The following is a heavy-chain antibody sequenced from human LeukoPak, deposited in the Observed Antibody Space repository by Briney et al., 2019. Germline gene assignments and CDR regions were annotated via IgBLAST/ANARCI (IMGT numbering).Heavy chain of an antibody. V-gene: IGHV1-2*02. Sequence: EASVNVSCKASGYTFIGYYMHWVRQAPGQGLEWMGWINPNSGGTNYAQKFQGRVTMTRDTSISTAYMELSRLRSDDTAVYYCARDNPVVWFGGTYWGQGTLVTVSS. D-gene: IGHD3-10*01. CDR1: GYTFIGYY. CDR3: ARDNPVVWFGGTY. J-gene: IGHJ4*02. CDR2: INPNSGGT.